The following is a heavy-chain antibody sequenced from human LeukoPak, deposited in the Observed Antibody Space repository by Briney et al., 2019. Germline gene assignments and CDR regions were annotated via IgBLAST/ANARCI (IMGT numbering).Heavy chain of an antibody. CDR1: GYTFNIYG. Sequence: GASVKVSCKASGYTFNIYGIIWVRQAPGQGLEWMGWISAYNGNTNYAQKLQGRVTMTTDTSTSTAYMELRSLRSDDTAVYYCARVYRYCSSTSCYNYFDYWGQGTLVTVSS. CDR2: ISAYNGNT. D-gene: IGHD2-2*01. CDR3: ARVYRYCSSTSCYNYFDY. V-gene: IGHV1-18*01. J-gene: IGHJ4*02.